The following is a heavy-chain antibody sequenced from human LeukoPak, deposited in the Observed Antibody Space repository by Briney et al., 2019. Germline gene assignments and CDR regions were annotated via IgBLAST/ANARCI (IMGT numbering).Heavy chain of an antibody. J-gene: IGHJ5*02. Sequence: PSETLSLTCTVSGGPISSSSYYWGWIRQPPGKGLEWIGSIYYSGSTYYNPSLKSRVTISVDTSKNQFSLKLSSVTAADTAVYYCATMVPSYLTVVTDSWFDPWGQGTLVTVSS. CDR2: IYYSGST. V-gene: IGHV4-39*01. CDR1: GGPISSSSYY. CDR3: ATMVPSYLTVVTDSWFDP. D-gene: IGHD4-23*01.